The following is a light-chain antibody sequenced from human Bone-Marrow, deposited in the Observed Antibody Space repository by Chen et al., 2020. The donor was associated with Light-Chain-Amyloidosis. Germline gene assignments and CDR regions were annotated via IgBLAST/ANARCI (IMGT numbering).Light chain of an antibody. CDR3: QQYSTSPLT. V-gene: IGKV3-20*01. CDR1: QTISSNY. J-gene: IGKJ4*01. CDR2: GSS. Sequence: EIVLTQSPGTLSLSPGEGANLSCRTSQTISSNYLTWYQQKFGQAPRLLLYGSSSRATGIPDRLPGSRSGADFPLTRNRLEPEDLAMCYCQQYSTSPLTSGEGTKVEIK.